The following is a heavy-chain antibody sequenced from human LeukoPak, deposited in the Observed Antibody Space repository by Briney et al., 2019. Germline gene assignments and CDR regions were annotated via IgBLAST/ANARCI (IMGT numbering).Heavy chain of an antibody. V-gene: IGHV4-34*01. Sequence: PSETLSLTCAVYGGSFSGYYWSWIRQPPGKGLEWIGEINHSGSTNYNPSLKSRVTISVDTSKNQFSLKLSSVTAADTAVYYCARRGTYYDILTGYHKGVFDYWGQGTLVTVSS. D-gene: IGHD3-9*01. CDR2: INHSGST. CDR3: ARRGTYYDILTGYHKGVFDY. CDR1: GGSFSGYY. J-gene: IGHJ4*02.